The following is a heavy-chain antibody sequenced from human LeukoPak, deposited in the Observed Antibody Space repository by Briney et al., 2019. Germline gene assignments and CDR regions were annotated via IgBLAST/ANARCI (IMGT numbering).Heavy chain of an antibody. V-gene: IGHV1-18*01. J-gene: IGHJ4*02. CDR3: ARHGAVAGIPSPYLDY. CDR2: ISAYNGNT. D-gene: IGHD6-19*01. CDR1: GYTFTSYG. Sequence: GASVKVSCKASGYTFTSYGISWVRQAPGQGLEWMGWISAYNGNTNYAQKLQGRVTMTTDTSTSTAYMELRSLRSDDTAVYYCARHGAVAGIPSPYLDYWGQGTLVTVSS.